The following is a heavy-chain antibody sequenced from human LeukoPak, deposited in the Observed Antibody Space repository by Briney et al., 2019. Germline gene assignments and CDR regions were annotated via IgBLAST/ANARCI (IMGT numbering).Heavy chain of an antibody. V-gene: IGHV3-48*01. CDR3: ARGQFNSGPEDY. CDR2: ISDSSDTI. J-gene: IGHJ4*02. D-gene: IGHD5-12*01. Sequence: GGSLRLSCAASGFTFSSYGMHWVRQAPGKGLEWLSYISDSSDTIYYADSVKGRFTISRDNAKNSLYLQINSLRAEDTAVYYCARGQFNSGPEDYWGQGTLVTVSS. CDR1: GFTFSSYG.